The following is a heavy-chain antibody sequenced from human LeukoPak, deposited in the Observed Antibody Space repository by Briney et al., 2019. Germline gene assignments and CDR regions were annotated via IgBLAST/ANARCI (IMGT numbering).Heavy chain of an antibody. D-gene: IGHD1-14*01. Sequence: GGSLRLSCAASGFTFSSYEMNWVRQAPGKGLEFISYISSSGSIIYYADSVKGRFTISRDNAKNSLYLQMNSLRAEDTAVYYCARGGNRAQPNDYWGQGTLVTVSS. CDR2: ISSSGSII. J-gene: IGHJ4*02. CDR1: GFTFSSYE. V-gene: IGHV3-48*03. CDR3: ARGGNRAQPNDY.